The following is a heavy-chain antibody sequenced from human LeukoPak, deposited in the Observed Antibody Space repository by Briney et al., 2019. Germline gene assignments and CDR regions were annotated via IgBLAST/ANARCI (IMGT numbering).Heavy chain of an antibody. CDR2: INPNSGGT. Sequence: GASVKVSCKASGYTFTAYYIHWVRQAPGQGLEWMGWINPNSGGTSYAQKFQGRVTLTRDPSISTAYMELSRLRSDDTAVYYCAKARGLYCSSTSCYDCDVWGKGTTVTVSS. CDR3: AKARGLYCSSTSCYDCDV. CDR1: GYTFTAYY. V-gene: IGHV1-2*02. D-gene: IGHD2-2*01. J-gene: IGHJ6*04.